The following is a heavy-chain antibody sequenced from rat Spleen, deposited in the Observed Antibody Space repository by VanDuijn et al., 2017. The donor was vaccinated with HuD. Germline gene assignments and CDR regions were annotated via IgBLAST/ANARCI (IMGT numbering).Heavy chain of an antibody. J-gene: IGHJ2*01. CDR2: ISSDGGRN. D-gene: IGHD1-1*01. CDR1: GFTFNNYW. Sequence: EVQLVESGGGLVQPGRSLKLSCVASGFTFNNYWMSWIRQAPGKGLEWVATISSDGGRNFYRDSVKGRFSISRDNAKSSLYLQMDSLRSEDTATYYCTTDHDYYSGAWGQGVMVTVSS. V-gene: IGHV5-31*01. CDR3: TTDHDYYSGA.